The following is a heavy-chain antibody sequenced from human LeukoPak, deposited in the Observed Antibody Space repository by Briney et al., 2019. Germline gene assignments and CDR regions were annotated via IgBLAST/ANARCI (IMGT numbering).Heavy chain of an antibody. CDR2: ISCSGGST. Sequence: GRSLRLSCAASGFTFSSYAMSWVRQAPGKGLEWVSAISCSGGSTYYADSVKGRFTISRDNSKNTLYLQMNSVRAEDTAVYYSAKKLDQGFGELFYYYYMDVWGKGTTVTVSS. V-gene: IGHV3-23*01. D-gene: IGHD3-10*01. CDR3: AKKLDQGFGELFYYYYMDV. J-gene: IGHJ6*03. CDR1: GFTFSSYA.